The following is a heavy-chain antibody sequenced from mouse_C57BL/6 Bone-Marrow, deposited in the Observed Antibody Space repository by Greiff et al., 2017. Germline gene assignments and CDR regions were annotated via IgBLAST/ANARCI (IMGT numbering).Heavy chain of an antibody. D-gene: IGHD4-1*01. V-gene: IGHV1-54*01. J-gene: IGHJ3*01. CDR2: INPGSGGT. Sequence: VQLVESGAELVRPGTSVKVSCQASGYAFTNYLIEWVKQRPGQGLEWIGVINPGSGGTNYNEKFKGKATLTADKSSSTAYMQLSSLTSEDAAVYFCARSKNWDSWFAYWGQGTLVTVSA. CDR3: ARSKNWDSWFAY. CDR1: GYAFTNYL.